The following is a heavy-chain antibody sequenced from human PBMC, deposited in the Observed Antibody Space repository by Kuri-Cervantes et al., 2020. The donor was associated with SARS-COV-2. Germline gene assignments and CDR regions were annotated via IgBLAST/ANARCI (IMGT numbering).Heavy chain of an antibody. CDR2: IDFSVGT. V-gene: IGHV4-39*01. Sequence: SETLSLTSTVSGGSMSSSFYYWGWIRQPPGKGLECIGSIDFSVGTYYNPSLKSRVTISVDTSKNQFSLKLSSMTAADTAVYYCASMGYYDSSGYYPFDYWGQGTPVTVSS. J-gene: IGHJ4*02. D-gene: IGHD3-22*01. CDR1: GGSMSSSFYY. CDR3: ASMGYYDSSGYYPFDY.